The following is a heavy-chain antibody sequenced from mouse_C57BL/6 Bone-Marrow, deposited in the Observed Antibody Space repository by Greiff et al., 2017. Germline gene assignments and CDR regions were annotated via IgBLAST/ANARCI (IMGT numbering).Heavy chain of an antibody. CDR2: IYPRDGST. D-gene: IGHD2-5*01. J-gene: IGHJ3*01. V-gene: IGHV1-78*01. CDR3: ARDNNYSNYGFAY. CDR1: GYNFTDPT. Sequence: QVQLQQSDAELVKPGASVKISCKVSGYNFTDPTIHWMKQRPEQGLEWIGYIYPRDGSTKYNEKFKGKAPLTAAKSSSTAYMQLNSLTSEDSAIYFCARDNNYSNYGFAYWGQGTLVTVSA.